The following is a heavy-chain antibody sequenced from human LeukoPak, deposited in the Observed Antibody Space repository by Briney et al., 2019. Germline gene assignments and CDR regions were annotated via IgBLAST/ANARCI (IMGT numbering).Heavy chain of an antibody. CDR2: ISNDGSNK. D-gene: IGHD3-10*01. V-gene: IGHV3-30*03. J-gene: IGHJ4*02. CDR3: ARAYGSGSFSELADY. CDR1: GFTFSSYG. Sequence: PGRSLRLSCAASGFTFSSYGIHWVRQAPGKGLEWVAVISNDGSNKYYADSVKGRFSISRDNSKNTMYLQMNTLRAEDTAVYYCARAYGSGSFSELADYWGQGTLVTVSS.